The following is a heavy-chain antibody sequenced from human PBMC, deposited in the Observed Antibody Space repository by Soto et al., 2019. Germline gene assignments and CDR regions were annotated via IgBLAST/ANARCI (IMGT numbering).Heavy chain of an antibody. D-gene: IGHD6-6*01. CDR3: AKDVTEYSSSYVDY. CDR1: GFTFSSYG. V-gene: IGHV3-30*18. J-gene: IGHJ4*02. CDR2: ISYDGSNK. Sequence: QVQLVESGGGVVQPGRSLRLSCAASGFTFSSYGMHWVRQAPGKGLEWVAVISYDGSNKYYADSVKGRFTISRDNSKNTLYLQMNSLRAEDTAVYYCAKDVTEYSSSYVDYWGQGTLVTVSS.